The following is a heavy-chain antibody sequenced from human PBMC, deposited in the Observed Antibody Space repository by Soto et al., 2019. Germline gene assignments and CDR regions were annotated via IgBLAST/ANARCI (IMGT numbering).Heavy chain of an antibody. J-gene: IGHJ4*02. CDR2: INHSGST. CDR1: GGSLSGYY. D-gene: IGHD5-12*01. V-gene: IGHV4-34*01. CDR3: ARGPQWLRGWRVGYFDY. Sequence: SETLSLTSAVYGGSLSGYYWTWIRQPPGKGLEWIGEINHSGSTNYNPSLKSRVTISVDTSKNQFSLKLSSVTAADTAVYYCARGPQWLRGWRVGYFDYWGQGTLVTVSS.